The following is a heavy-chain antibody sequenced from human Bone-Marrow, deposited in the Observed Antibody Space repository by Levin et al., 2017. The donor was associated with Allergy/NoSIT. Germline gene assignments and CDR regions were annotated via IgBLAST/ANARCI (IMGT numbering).Heavy chain of an antibody. J-gene: IGHJ4*02. CDR1: GGSITNYF. V-gene: IGHV4-4*07. D-gene: IGHD5-12*01. Sequence: SETLSLTCNVSGGSITNYFWTWIRRPAGKALEWIGRAYTSGHSNYNPSLQSRVTMSLDTSKKQFSLRLTSVTAADPAIYYCARTPEVATGYYFDIWGQVTLVTVSS. CDR2: AYTSGHS. CDR3: ARTPEVATGYYFDI.